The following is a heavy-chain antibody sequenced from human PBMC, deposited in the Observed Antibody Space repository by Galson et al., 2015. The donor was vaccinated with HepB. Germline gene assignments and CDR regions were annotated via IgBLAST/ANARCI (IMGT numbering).Heavy chain of an antibody. J-gene: IGHJ5*02. V-gene: IGHV1-69*13. CDR1: GGTFSSYA. D-gene: IGHD5-18*01. CDR2: IIPIFGTA. CDR3: ARSDYVDTAVGNNWFDP. Sequence: SVKVSCKASGGTFSSYAISWVRQAPGQGLEWMGGIIPIFGTANYAQKFQGRVTITADESTSTAYVELSSLRSEDTAVYYCARSDYVDTAVGNNWFDPWGQGTPVTVSS.